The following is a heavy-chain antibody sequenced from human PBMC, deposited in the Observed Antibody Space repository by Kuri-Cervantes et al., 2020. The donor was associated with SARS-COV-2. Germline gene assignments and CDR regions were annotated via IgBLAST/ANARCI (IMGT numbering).Heavy chain of an antibody. CDR1: GFTFSSYG. J-gene: IGHJ4*02. D-gene: IGHD6-6*01. CDR2: IWYDGSNK. CDR3: ARVRDEYSSSSPLDY. V-gene: IGHV3-33*08. Sequence: GESLKISCAASGFTFSSYGMHWVRQAPGKGLEWVAVIWYDGSNKYYADSVKGRFTISRDNSKNTLYLQMNSLRAEDTAVYYCARVRDEYSSSSPLDYWGQGTLVTVSS.